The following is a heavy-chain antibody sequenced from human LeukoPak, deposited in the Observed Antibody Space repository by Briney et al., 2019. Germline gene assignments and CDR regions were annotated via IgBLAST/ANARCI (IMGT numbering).Heavy chain of an antibody. CDR1: GGSISSGSYY. CDR3: ACRPAANYYYYYMDV. D-gene: IGHD2-2*01. V-gene: IGHV4-61*02. J-gene: IGHJ6*03. CDR2: IYTSGST. Sequence: SQTLSLTCTVSGGSISSGSYYWSWIRQPAGKGLEWIGRIYTSGSTNYNPSLKSRVTISVDTSKNQFSLKLSSVTAADTAVYYCACRPAANYYYYYMDVWGKGTTVTVSS.